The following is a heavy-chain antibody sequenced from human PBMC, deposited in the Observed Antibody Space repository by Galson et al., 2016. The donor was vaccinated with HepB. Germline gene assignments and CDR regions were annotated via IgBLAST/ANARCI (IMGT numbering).Heavy chain of an antibody. Sequence: SLRLSCAASGFTFSTYWMHWVRQAPGKGLVYVSRINSDGSSTTYADSVKGRFTISRDNAKNTLYLQMNSLRAEDTAVYYCTRYYDILTGYYASDYWGQGTLVTVSS. CDR2: INSDGSST. V-gene: IGHV3-74*01. D-gene: IGHD3-9*01. J-gene: IGHJ4*02. CDR3: TRYYDILTGYYASDY. CDR1: GFTFSTYW.